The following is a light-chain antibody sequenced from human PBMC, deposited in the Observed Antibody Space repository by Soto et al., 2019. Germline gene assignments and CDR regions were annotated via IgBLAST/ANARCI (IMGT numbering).Light chain of an antibody. V-gene: IGKV3-15*01. CDR3: QKFNKWPWT. J-gene: IGKJ1*01. CDR1: QNIHTN. Sequence: EIVMTQSPATLSVSPGERATLSCRAGQNIHTNLAWYQQKPGQAPRLLFYGASTGATGLPARFSGSGSETEFTLTINSLQAEDCAVYYCQKFNKWPWTFGQGTKVDI. CDR2: GAS.